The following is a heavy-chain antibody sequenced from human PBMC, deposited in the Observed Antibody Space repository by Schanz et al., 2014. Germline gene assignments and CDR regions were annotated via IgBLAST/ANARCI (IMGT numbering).Heavy chain of an antibody. Sequence: PGGSLRLSSAASGFIVSDNYMHWVRQAPGKGLEWVSVIYSGGSTYYADSVKGRFSVSGDNSKNTLYFQLNSLRAEDTAVYYCARWGRDGIRASNYFDSWGQGTLVVVSS. CDR1: GFIVSDNY. J-gene: IGHJ4*02. D-gene: IGHD3-10*01. CDR2: IYSGGST. V-gene: IGHV3-66*01. CDR3: ARWGRDGIRASNYFDS.